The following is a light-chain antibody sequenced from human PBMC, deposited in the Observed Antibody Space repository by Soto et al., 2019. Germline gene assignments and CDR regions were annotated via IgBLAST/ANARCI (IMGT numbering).Light chain of an antibody. V-gene: IGKV3-15*01. CDR2: GAS. CDR3: QQYNNWPPDRT. CDR1: QSVGSN. Sequence: EIVMTQSPATLSVSPGERATLPCRASQSVGSNLAWYQQKPGQAPRLLIYGASTRATGIPARFSGSGSGTEFTLTISSLQSEDFEIYFCQQYNNWPPDRTFGQGTKVEIK. J-gene: IGKJ1*01.